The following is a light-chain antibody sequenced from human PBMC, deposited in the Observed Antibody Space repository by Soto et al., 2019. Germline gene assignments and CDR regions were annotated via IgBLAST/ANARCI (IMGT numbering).Light chain of an antibody. CDR2: DVS. CDR3: SSYTTRSTLI. Sequence: QSALTQPASVSGSPGQSITISCTGTSSDIGGYNYVSWYQQHPGKAPKLMIYDVSNRPSGVSNRFSGSMSGNTASLTISGLQAEDESDYYCSSYTTRSTLIFGGGTKLTVL. J-gene: IGLJ2*01. V-gene: IGLV2-14*01. CDR1: SSDIGGYNY.